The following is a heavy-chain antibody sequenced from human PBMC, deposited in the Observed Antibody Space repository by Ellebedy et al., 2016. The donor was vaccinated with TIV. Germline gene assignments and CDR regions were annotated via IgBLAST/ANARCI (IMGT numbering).Heavy chain of an antibody. CDR1: GYTFTSYA. Sequence: ASVKVSCKASGYTFTSYAMHWVRQAPGQRLEWMGWINAGNGNTKYSQKFQGRVTITRDTSARTAYMELSSLRSEDTAVYYCARREWLGYYDYWGQGTLVTVSS. D-gene: IGHD6-19*01. J-gene: IGHJ4*02. CDR2: INAGNGNT. CDR3: ARREWLGYYDY. V-gene: IGHV1-3*01.